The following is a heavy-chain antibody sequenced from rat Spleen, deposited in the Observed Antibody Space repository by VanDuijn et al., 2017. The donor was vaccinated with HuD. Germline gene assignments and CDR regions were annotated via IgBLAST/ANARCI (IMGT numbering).Heavy chain of an antibody. CDR3: TRDGVYGGVAP. CDR2: IWTGGST. CDR1: GFSLTSYN. J-gene: IGHJ2*01. Sequence: QVQLKESGPGLVQPSQTLSLTCTVSGFSLTSYNVHWVRQPTGKGLEWMGVIWTGGSTDYNSALKSRLSISRDTSKSQVFLKMNSLQTEDTAIYYCTRDGVYGGVAPWGQGVMVTVSS. V-gene: IGHV2-30*01. D-gene: IGHD1-11*01.